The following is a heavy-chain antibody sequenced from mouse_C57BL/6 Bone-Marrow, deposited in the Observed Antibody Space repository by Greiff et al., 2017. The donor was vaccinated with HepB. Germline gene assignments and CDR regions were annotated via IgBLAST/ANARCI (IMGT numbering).Heavy chain of an antibody. J-gene: IGHJ2*01. D-gene: IGHD1-1*01. Sequence: EVHLVESGGDLEKPGGSLKLSCAASGFTFSSYGMSWVRQTPDKRLEWVATISSGGSYTYYPDSVKGRFTISRDNAKNTLYLQMSSLKSEDTAMYYCARPPYYYGSSYLDYWGQGTTLTVSS. CDR3: ARPPYYYGSSYLDY. CDR2: ISSGGSYT. V-gene: IGHV5-6*01. CDR1: GFTFSSYG.